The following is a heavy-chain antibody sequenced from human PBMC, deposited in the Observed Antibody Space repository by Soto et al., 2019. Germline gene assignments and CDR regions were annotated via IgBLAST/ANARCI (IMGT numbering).Heavy chain of an antibody. CDR2: ISASGGAT. CDR1: RFTFTSYA. V-gene: IGHV3-23*01. CDR3: AKRKSIAAQFDY. D-gene: IGHD6-6*01. J-gene: IGHJ4*02. Sequence: PGGSLRLSCVASRFTFTSYAMSWVRQAPGKGLEWVAAISASGGATIHADSVKGRLTISRDNSKSTLYLQMNSLRAEDTAVYYCAKRKSIAAQFDYWGQGTLVTVSS.